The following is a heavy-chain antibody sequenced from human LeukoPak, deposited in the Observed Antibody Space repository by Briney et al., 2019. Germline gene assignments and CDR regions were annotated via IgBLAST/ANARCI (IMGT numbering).Heavy chain of an antibody. J-gene: IGHJ4*02. V-gene: IGHV4-38-2*02. CDR2: INHSGST. Sequence: SETLSLTCTVSGYSISSGYYWAWMRQPPGKGLEWIGSINHSGSTYYNPSLKSRVTVSVDTSKNQVSLRLSSVTAADTAVYYCARVCSSGRCLDYWGQGTLATVSS. CDR1: GYSISSGYY. CDR3: ARVCSSGRCLDY. D-gene: IGHD2-15*01.